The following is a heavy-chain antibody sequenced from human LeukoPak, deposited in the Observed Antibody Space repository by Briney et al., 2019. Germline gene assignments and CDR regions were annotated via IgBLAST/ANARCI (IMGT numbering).Heavy chain of an antibody. CDR1: GGSISSGGYY. CDR3: ARVRAAAGSLYYYYGMDV. CDR2: IYYSGSI. J-gene: IGHJ6*02. D-gene: IGHD6-13*01. Sequence: PSQTLSLTCTVSGGSISSGGYYWSWIRQHPGKGLEWIGYIYYSGSIYYNPSLKSRVTISVDTSKNQFSLKLSSVTAADTAVYYCARVRAAAGSLYYYYGMDVWGQGTTVTVSS. V-gene: IGHV4-31*03.